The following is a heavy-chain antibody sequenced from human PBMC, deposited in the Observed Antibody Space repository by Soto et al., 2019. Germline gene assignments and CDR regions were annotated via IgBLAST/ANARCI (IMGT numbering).Heavy chain of an antibody. D-gene: IGHD5-18*01. J-gene: IGHJ4*02. V-gene: IGHV4-34*01. CDR2: INHSGST. CDR3: ARGGYSYGFIDY. Sequence: QVQLQQWGAGLLKPSETLSLTCAVYGGSFSGYYWSWIRQPPGKWLEWIGEINHSGSTNYNPSLKRRVTISVETSKNPFSLKLSSVTAADTAVYYCARGGYSYGFIDYWGQGTLVTVSS. CDR1: GGSFSGYY.